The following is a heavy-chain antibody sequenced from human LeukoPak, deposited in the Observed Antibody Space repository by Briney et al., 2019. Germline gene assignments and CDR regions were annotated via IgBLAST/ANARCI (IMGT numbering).Heavy chain of an antibody. CDR1: GYTFTSYG. V-gene: IGHV1-18*01. J-gene: IGHJ6*02. CDR2: ISAYNGNT. Sequence: ASVKVSCKASGYTFTSYGISWVRQAPVQGLEWMGWISAYNGNTNYAQKLQGRVTMTTDTSTSTAYMELRSLRSDDTAVYYCARAVHAAGTYYYYYGMDVWGQGTAVTVSS. D-gene: IGHD6-19*01. CDR3: ARAVHAAGTYYYYYGMDV.